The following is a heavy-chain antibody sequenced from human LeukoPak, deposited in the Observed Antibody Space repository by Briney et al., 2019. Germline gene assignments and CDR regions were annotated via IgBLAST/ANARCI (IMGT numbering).Heavy chain of an antibody. V-gene: IGHV3-74*01. D-gene: IGHD4-23*01. CDR3: ARGRPHGNDY. Sequence: GGSLRLSCAASGFTFSSNAMSWVRQAPGKGLEWVSRIASDGSSTTYADSVKGRFSISRDNAKNTLYLQMNSLRVEDTAVYYCARGRPHGNDYWGQGTLVTVSS. CDR1: GFTFSSNA. J-gene: IGHJ4*02. CDR2: IASDGSST.